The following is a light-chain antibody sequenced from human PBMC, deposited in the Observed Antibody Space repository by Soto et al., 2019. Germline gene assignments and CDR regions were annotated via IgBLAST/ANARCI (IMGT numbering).Light chain of an antibody. J-gene: IGLJ1*01. Sequence: SALTQPASVSGSPGQSIIISCTGTSSDVGSSNLVSWYQHHPGKAPKLIISEGSRRPSGVSGRFSGSKSGNTASLTISGLQVGDEADYYCCSFTGSSSLYVFGTGTKFTVL. CDR1: SSDVGSSNL. CDR2: EGS. V-gene: IGLV2-23*01. CDR3: CSFTGSSSLYV.